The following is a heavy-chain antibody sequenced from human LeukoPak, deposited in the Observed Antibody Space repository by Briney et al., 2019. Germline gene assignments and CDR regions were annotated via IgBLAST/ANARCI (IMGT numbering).Heavy chain of an antibody. D-gene: IGHD2-2*01. CDR3: ARMPRYQLLLRPNYYYYGMDV. CDR2: MNPNSGNT. Sequence: SVKVSCKASGYTFTSYDINWVRQATGQGLEWMGWMNPNSGNTGYAQKFQGRVTMTRNTSISTAYMELSSLRSEDTAVYYCARMPRYQLLLRPNYYYYGMDVWGQGTTVTVSS. V-gene: IGHV1-8*01. CDR1: GYTFTSYD. J-gene: IGHJ6*02.